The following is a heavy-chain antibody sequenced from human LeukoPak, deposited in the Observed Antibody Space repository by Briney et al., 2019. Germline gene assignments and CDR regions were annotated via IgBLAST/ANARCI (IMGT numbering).Heavy chain of an antibody. J-gene: IGHJ4*02. CDR3: ARVVGKYSSSWYY. CDR1: GGSFSRYS. D-gene: IGHD6-13*01. Sequence: SQTLSLTCAVYGGSFSRYSWSWIRQPPGKGLEWIGEINHSGSTNYNPSLKGRVTISVDTSKNQFSLKLRAVTAADTAVYYCARVVGKYSSSWYYWGQGTLVTVSS. CDR2: INHSGST. V-gene: IGHV4-34*01.